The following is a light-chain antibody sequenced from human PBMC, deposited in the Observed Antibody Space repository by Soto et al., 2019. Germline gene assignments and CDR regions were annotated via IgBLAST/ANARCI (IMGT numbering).Light chain of an antibody. CDR1: QGIGND. CDR2: AAS. J-gene: IGKJ1*01. V-gene: IGKV1-6*01. Sequence: AIQMTQFPSSLSASVGDRVTITCRASQGIGNDLGWYQEKPGKAPNLLIYAASNLQSGVPSRFSGSGSGTDFTLTISSLQPEDFATYYCLQDYNYPWTFGQGTKVEIK. CDR3: LQDYNYPWT.